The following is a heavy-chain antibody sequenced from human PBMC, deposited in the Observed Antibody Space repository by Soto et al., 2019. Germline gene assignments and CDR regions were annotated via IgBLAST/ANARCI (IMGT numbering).Heavy chain of an antibody. CDR2: ISGSGGST. Sequence: AGGSLRLSCAGSGFTFSSYAMSWVRQAPGQGLEWVSAISGSGGSTYYADSVKGRFTISRDNSKNTLYLHMNSLRAEEKAVYYCAKDRTDIVVIPAYNWFDPWGQGTRVTVSS. CDR1: GFTFSSYA. J-gene: IGHJ5*02. V-gene: IGHV3-23*01. D-gene: IGHD2-2*01. CDR3: AKDRTDIVVIPAYNWFDP.